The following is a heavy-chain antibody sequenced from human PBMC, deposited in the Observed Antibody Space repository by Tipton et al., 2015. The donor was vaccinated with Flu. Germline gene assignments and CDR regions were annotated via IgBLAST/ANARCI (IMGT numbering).Heavy chain of an antibody. CDR1: GHSISSDYY. Sequence: TLSLTCTISGHSISSDYYWGWIRQSPGKGLEWIGNIFHTGSTYHNPSLKSRVTISVDTSKNQFSLKVFSVTAADTAVYYCARVGSLTGSTPRNAFEIWGQGTMVTVSS. V-gene: IGHV4-38-2*02. CDR2: IFHTGST. D-gene: IGHD3-10*01. CDR3: ARVGSLTGSTPRNAFEI. J-gene: IGHJ3*02.